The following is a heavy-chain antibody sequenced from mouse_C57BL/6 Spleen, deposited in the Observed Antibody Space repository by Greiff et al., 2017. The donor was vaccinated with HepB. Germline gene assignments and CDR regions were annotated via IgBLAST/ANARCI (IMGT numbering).Heavy chain of an antibody. CDR1: GYTFTSYW. CDR3: ARSRDGYYWYFDV. CDR2: IDPSDSET. J-gene: IGHJ1*03. Sequence: QVQLKQPGAELVRPGSSVKLSCKASGYTFTSYWMHWVKQRPIQGLEWIGNIDPSDSETHYNQKFKDKATLTVDKSSSTAYMQLSSLTSEDSAVYYCARSRDGYYWYFDVWGTGTTVTVSS. V-gene: IGHV1-52*01. D-gene: IGHD2-3*01.